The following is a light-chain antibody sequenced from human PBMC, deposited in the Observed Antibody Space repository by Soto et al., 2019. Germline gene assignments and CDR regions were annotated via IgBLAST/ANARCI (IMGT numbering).Light chain of an antibody. CDR3: QQYGSSPYT. J-gene: IGKJ2*01. V-gene: IGKV3-20*01. Sequence: EIVLTQSPGTLSLSPGDRATLSCRASQRVSSNYLAWYQQRPGQAPRLLIYGASSRATGIPDRFSGSGSGTDFTLTISRLEPEDFAVYYCQQYGSSPYTFGQGTKVDIK. CDR1: QRVSSNY. CDR2: GAS.